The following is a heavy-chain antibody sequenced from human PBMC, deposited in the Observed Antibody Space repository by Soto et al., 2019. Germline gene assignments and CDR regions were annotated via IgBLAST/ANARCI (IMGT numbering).Heavy chain of an antibody. Sequence: SSETLSLTCTVSGDSISSNYWSWIRQPPGKGLEWIGYIYYSGNPTYNPSFKSRVTMSVDRSKNQFSLRLSSLTAADTAVYYCASYVWSSGGYGMDVWGQGTTVTVSS. CDR1: GDSISSNY. CDR2: IYYSGNP. CDR3: ASYVWSSGGYGMDV. D-gene: IGHD6-25*01. J-gene: IGHJ6*02. V-gene: IGHV4-59*08.